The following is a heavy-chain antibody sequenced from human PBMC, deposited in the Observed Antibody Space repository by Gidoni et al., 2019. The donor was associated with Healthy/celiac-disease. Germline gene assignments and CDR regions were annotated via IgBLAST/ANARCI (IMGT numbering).Heavy chain of an antibody. Sequence: EVQLVESGGGLVKPGGSLRLSCAASGFTFSSYSMNWVRQAPGKGLEWVSSISSSSSYIYYADSVKGRFTISRDNAKNSLYLQMNSLRAEDTAVYYCAREWDTAMVTQRGALGYWGQGTLVTVSS. V-gene: IGHV3-21*01. CDR2: ISSSSSYI. J-gene: IGHJ4*02. D-gene: IGHD5-18*01. CDR3: AREWDTAMVTQRGALGY. CDR1: GFTFSSYS.